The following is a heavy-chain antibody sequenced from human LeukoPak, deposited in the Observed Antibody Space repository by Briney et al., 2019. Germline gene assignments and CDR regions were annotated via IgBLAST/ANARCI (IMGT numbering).Heavy chain of an antibody. V-gene: IGHV7-4-1*02. J-gene: IGHJ4*02. CDR1: GYTFTSYA. Sequence: GASVKVSCKASGYTFTSYAMNWVRQAPGQGLEWMGWINTNTGNPTYAQGFTGRFVFSLDTSVSTAYLQISSLKAEDTAVYYCARESAPIAVAGTQSQFDYWGQGTLVTVSS. CDR2: INTNTGNP. D-gene: IGHD6-19*01. CDR3: ARESAPIAVAGTQSQFDY.